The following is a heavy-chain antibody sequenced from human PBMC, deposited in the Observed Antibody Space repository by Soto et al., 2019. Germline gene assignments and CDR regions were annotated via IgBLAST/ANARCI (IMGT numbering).Heavy chain of an antibody. J-gene: IGHJ3*02. CDR2: IYYSGST. V-gene: IGHV4-31*03. CDR1: GGSISSGGYY. D-gene: IGHD3-3*01. CDR3: ARDPGRRPDYDFWSGSSGAFDI. Sequence: PSETLSLTCTVSGGSISSGGYYWSWIRQHPGKGLEWIGYIYYSGSTYYNPSLKSRVTISVDTSKNQFSLKLSSVTAADTAVYYCARDPGRRPDYDFWSGSSGAFDIWGQGTMVTVSS.